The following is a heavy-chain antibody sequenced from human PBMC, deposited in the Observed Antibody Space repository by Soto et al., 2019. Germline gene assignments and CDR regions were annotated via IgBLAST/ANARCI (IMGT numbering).Heavy chain of an antibody. V-gene: IGHV3-21*01. CDR3: ARQPCSSPSCYPNYFDP. D-gene: IGHD2-2*01. Sequence: EVQLVESGGGLVKPGGSLRLSCVASGFTFSKYRMNWVRQAPDKGLEWVSAISSGSSYIYYADSVKGRFTISRDNGENSLYLQMNSLRTEDTAIYYCARQPCSSPSCYPNYFDPWGQGTLVTVSS. J-gene: IGHJ5*02. CDR1: GFTFSKYR. CDR2: ISSGSSYI.